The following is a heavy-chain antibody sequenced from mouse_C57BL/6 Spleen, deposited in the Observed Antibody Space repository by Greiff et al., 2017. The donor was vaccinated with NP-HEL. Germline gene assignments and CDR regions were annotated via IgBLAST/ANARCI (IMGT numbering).Heavy chain of an antibody. J-gene: IGHJ3*01. Sequence: QVQLKESGAELVRPGSSVKLSCKASGYTFTSYWMHWVKQRPIQGLEWIGNIDPSDSETHYNQKFKDKATLTVDKSSSTAYMQLSSLTSEDSAVYYCARGETAQAIFAYWGQGTLVTVSA. CDR1: GYTFTSYW. CDR3: ARGETAQAIFAY. CDR2: IDPSDSET. V-gene: IGHV1-52*01. D-gene: IGHD3-2*02.